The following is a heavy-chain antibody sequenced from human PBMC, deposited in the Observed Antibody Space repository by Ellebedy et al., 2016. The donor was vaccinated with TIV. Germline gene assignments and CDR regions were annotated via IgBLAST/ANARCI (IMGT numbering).Heavy chain of an antibody. J-gene: IGHJ5*02. Sequence: GESLKISXAASGFTFSSYGMHWVRQAPGKGLEWVAVIWYDGSNKYYADSVKGRFTISRDNAKNSLYLQMNSLRDEDTAVYYCARSDIVLIWWFDPWGQGTLVTVSS. V-gene: IGHV3-33*01. CDR3: ARSDIVLIWWFDP. CDR2: IWYDGSNK. D-gene: IGHD2-8*01. CDR1: GFTFSSYG.